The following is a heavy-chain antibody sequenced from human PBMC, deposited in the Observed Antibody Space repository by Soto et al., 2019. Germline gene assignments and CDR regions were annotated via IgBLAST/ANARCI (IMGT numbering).Heavy chain of an antibody. Sequence: SETLSLTCTVSGGSISSGGYYWSWIRQHPGKGLEWIGYIYYSGSTYYNPSLKSRVTISVDTSKNQFSLKLSSVTAADTAVYYCARWIQGFVDYWGQGTLVTVSS. CDR3: ARWIQGFVDY. J-gene: IGHJ4*02. CDR1: GGSISSGGYY. D-gene: IGHD5-18*01. V-gene: IGHV4-31*03. CDR2: IYYSGST.